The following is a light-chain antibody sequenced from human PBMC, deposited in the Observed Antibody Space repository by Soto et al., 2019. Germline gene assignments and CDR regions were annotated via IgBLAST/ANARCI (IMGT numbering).Light chain of an antibody. J-gene: IGLJ2*01. CDR3: SSYTSSSLV. CDR1: SSDVGSYNR. CDR2: EVS. Sequence: QSALTQPPSVSGSPGQSVTISCTGTSSDVGSYNRVSWYQQPPGTAPKLMIYEVSNRPSGVPDRFSGSKSGNTASLTISGLQAEAEADYYCSSYTSSSLVFGGGTKLTVL. V-gene: IGLV2-18*02.